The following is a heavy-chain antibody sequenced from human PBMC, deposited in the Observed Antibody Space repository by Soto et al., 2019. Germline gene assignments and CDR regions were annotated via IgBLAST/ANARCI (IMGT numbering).Heavy chain of an antibody. CDR1: GYTFSNYY. CDR2: ISPNGGST. CDR3: ARKPPSSSWGDAFDI. V-gene: IGHV1-46*01. D-gene: IGHD6-13*01. Sequence: ASVKVSCKASGYTFSNYYIHWVRQAPGQGLEWMGIISPNGGSTTYAQKLQGRVTMTRDTSTSTVYMELRSLTSDDTAVYYCARKPPSSSWGDAFDIWGQGTMVTVSS. J-gene: IGHJ3*02.